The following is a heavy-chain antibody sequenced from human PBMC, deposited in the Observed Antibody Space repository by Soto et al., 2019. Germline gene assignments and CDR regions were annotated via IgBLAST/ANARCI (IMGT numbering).Heavy chain of an antibody. V-gene: IGHV4-34*01. CDR3: ARARRGTGGYYYYYGMDV. CDR2: INYSGST. CDR1: GGSFSGYY. D-gene: IGHD1-1*01. Sequence: QVQLQQWGAGLLKPSETLSLTCAVYGGSFSGYYWSWIRQPPGKGLGWIGEINYSGSTNYNQSLKRRVNISVDTSKNQFPVKLSSVTAADTAVYYCARARRGTGGYYYYYGMDVWGQGTTVTVSS. J-gene: IGHJ6*02.